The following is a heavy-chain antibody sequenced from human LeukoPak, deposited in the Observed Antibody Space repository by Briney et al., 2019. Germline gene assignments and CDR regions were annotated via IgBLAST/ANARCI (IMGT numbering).Heavy chain of an antibody. J-gene: IGHJ3*02. V-gene: IGHV3-64*01. CDR3: ARHPFYDSDAFDI. CDR1: GFSFDAYT. CDR2: ISSNGGTT. D-gene: IGHD3-16*01. Sequence: GGSLRLSCAASGFSFDAYTMHWVRQAPGKGLEYVSAISSNGGTTYYANSVKGRFTISRDNSKNTLYLQMGSLRAEDMAVYYCARHPFYDSDAFDIWGQGTMVTVSS.